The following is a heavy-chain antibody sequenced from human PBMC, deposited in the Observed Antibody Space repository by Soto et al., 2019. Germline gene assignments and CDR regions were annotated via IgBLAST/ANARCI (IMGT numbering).Heavy chain of an antibody. CDR2: ISPKSTYR. D-gene: IGHD2-21*01. Sequence: GGPLRLSCPTSGFPFSDYYMSWIRQAPGKGLEWLSHISPKSTYRNYADSVKGRFTISRDNTKSSLFLQMNSLGVEDTAVYYCVRGGGGGLFEHWGQGVLVTVSS. CDR3: VRGGGGGLFEH. V-gene: IGHV3-11*06. CDR1: GFPFSDYY. J-gene: IGHJ4*02.